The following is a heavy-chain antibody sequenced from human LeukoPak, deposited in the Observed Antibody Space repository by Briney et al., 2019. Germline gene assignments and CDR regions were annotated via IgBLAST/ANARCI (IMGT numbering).Heavy chain of an antibody. V-gene: IGHV1-2*02. CDR1: AYTLSGYY. Sequence: ASVTVSCKASAYTLSGYYMHWVRQAPGQGLEWMGWVNPKSGVTNYAQTFQGRVTMTWDTSINTTFMELSRLRSDDTAVYYCARRIAVAGSPVYYFDYWGQGTLVTVSS. D-gene: IGHD6-19*01. CDR3: ARRIAVAGSPVYYFDY. J-gene: IGHJ4*02. CDR2: VNPKSGVT.